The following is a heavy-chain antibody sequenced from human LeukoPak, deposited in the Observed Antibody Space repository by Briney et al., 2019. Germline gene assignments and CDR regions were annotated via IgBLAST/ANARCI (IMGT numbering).Heavy chain of an antibody. CDR1: GGPISSYY. Sequence: SGTLSLTCTVSGGPISSYYWSWIRQPPGKGLEWIGYIYYSGSTNYNPSLKSRVTISVDTSKNQFSLKLSSVTAADTAVYYCAKVEEEYYFDYWGQGTLVTVSS. V-gene: IGHV4-59*01. J-gene: IGHJ4*02. CDR3: AKVEEEYYFDY. D-gene: IGHD3-3*01. CDR2: IYYSGST.